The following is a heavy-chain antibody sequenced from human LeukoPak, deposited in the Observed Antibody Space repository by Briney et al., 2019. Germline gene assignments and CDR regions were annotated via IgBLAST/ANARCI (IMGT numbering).Heavy chain of an antibody. V-gene: IGHV3-21*01. J-gene: IGHJ6*02. D-gene: IGHD3-3*01. CDR2: ISRGSNYI. Sequence: PGGSLRLSCAASGFTFSSYSMNWVRQAPGKGLEWVSSISRGSNYIYYADSVKGRFTISRDNAKNSLYLQMNSLRAEDTAVYYCARDHFDDSWSGYYYGMDVWGQGTTVTVSS. CDR3: ARDHFDDSWSGYYYGMDV. CDR1: GFTFSSYS.